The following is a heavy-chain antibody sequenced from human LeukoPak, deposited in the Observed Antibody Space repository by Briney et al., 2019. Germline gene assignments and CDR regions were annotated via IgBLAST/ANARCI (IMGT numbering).Heavy chain of an antibody. CDR1: GGSISSSSYS. CDR3: ARLGLRYNWNPEYAFDV. J-gene: IGHJ3*01. D-gene: IGHD1-20*01. CDR2: IDYSGST. Sequence: SETLSLTCTVSGGSISSSSYSWGWIRQPPGRGLEWIATIDYSGSTYSNPSLKSRVIISVDASKIHFSLTLTSVTAADTAVYYCARLGLRYNWNPEYAFDVWGQGTMVTVSS. V-gene: IGHV4-39*02.